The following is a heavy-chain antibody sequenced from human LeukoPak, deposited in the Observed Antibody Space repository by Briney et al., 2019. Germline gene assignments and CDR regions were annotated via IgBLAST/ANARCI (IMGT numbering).Heavy chain of an antibody. D-gene: IGHD6-19*01. CDR3: AKDKWSGAVKFNWFDP. CDR2: ISYDRSNK. CDR1: GFRSSGYG. V-gene: IGHV3-30*18. J-gene: IGHJ5*02. Sequence: GGSLRLSCAASGFRSSGYGMHWVRQAPGKELEWVAVISYDRSNKYYADSVKGRFTISRDNAKNSLYLQMNSLRAEDTALYYCAKDKWSGAVKFNWFDPWGQGTLVTVSS.